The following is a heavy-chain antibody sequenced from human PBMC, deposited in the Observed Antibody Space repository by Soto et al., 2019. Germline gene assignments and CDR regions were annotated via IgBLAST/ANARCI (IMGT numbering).Heavy chain of an antibody. D-gene: IGHD3-16*01. CDR3: AQRQPYSVVFDY. CDR1: LCSLSTSGVG. CDR2: IYWNDDK. J-gene: IGHJ4*02. V-gene: IGHV2-5*01. Sequence: SGPTLLNHTQTLTLTCTFSLCSLSTSGVGVGWIRQPPGKALEWLALIYWNDDKRYSPSLKSRLTITKDTSKNQVVLTMTNMDPVDTATYYCAQRQPYSVVFDYWGQGTLVTVSS.